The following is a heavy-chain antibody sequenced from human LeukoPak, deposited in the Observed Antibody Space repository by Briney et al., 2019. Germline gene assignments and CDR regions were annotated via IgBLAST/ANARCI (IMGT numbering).Heavy chain of an antibody. Sequence: PGGSLRLSCAASGFTFSSYNMNWVRQAPGEGLEWVSSISSSSSHIYYADSVKGRFTISRDNVNNSLYLQMNSLRAEDTAVYYCARDHGTNFYDSSGYKAFDIWGQGTMVIVSS. V-gene: IGHV3-21*06. CDR2: ISSSSSHI. J-gene: IGHJ3*02. D-gene: IGHD3-22*01. CDR1: GFTFSSYN. CDR3: ARDHGTNFYDSSGYKAFDI.